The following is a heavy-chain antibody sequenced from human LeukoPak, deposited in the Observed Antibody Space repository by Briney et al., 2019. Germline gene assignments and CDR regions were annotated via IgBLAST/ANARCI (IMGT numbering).Heavy chain of an antibody. V-gene: IGHV1-46*01. CDR1: GYSFTTYY. J-gene: IGHJ4*02. D-gene: IGHD2-21*02. CDR3: ARVHESDWYFDY. Sequence: ASVKVSCKASGYSFTTYYMHWLRPAPGQGLEWMGIIKPSGGSTSYAQKFQDRVTMTRDTCTSTVYTELSSLRSEDTAVYYGARVHESDWYFDYWGQGTLVTVSS. CDR2: IKPSGGST.